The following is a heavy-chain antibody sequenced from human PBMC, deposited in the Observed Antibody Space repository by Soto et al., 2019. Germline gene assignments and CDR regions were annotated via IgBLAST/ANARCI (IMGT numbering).Heavy chain of an antibody. CDR2: INHSGST. V-gene: IGHV4-34*01. J-gene: IGHJ2*01. CDR3: GPHLKTTVTAFWFSAF. D-gene: IGHD4-17*01. Sequence: PSETLSLTCAVYGGSFSGYYWSWIRQPPGKGLEWIGEINHSGSTNFNPSLKSRVSISVDTSKKQFSLKLSSVTAADTAGYYCGPHLKTTVTAFWFSAFRARGPWVPVSS. CDR1: GGSFSGYY.